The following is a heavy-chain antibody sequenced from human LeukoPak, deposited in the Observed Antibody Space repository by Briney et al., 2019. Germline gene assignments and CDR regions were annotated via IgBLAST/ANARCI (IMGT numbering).Heavy chain of an antibody. CDR1: GGTFTSNA. Sequence: PPVRASGKAFGGTFTSNAITWVRKALGQGLEWRGRIIPIFGTANYAQKFQGRVTITTDESTSTAYMELSSLRSEDTAVYYCARDQVAPIITMVRGVISAFDIWGQGTMVTVSS. V-gene: IGHV1-69*05. CDR3: ARDQVAPIITMVRGVISAFDI. D-gene: IGHD3-10*01. CDR2: IIPIFGTA. J-gene: IGHJ3*02.